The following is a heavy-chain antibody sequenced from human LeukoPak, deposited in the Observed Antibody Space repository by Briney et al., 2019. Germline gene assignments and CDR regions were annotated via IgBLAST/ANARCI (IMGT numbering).Heavy chain of an antibody. CDR2: INHSGST. Sequence: SETLSLTCAVYGGSLSGYYWSWIRQPPGKGLEWIGEINHSGSTNYNPSLKSRVTISVDTSKNQFSLKLSSVTAADTAVYYCARRAARRFDYWGQGTLVTVSS. CDR1: GGSLSGYY. V-gene: IGHV4-34*01. D-gene: IGHD6-6*01. J-gene: IGHJ4*02. CDR3: ARRAARRFDY.